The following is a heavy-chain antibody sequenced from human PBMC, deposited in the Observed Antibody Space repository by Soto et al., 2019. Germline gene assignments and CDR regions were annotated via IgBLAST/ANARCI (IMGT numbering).Heavy chain of an antibody. Sequence: EVQLLESGGGLVQPGGSLRLSCAASGFTFGSYAMSWVRQAPGKGLEWVSSIGAGYGTYYADSVKGRFTISRDNSKNPLYLQMNSLRAEDTAIYYCATPYSSSWFSPFDYWGQGSLVTVSS. CDR1: GFTFGSYA. J-gene: IGHJ4*02. CDR3: ATPYSSSWFSPFDY. V-gene: IGHV3-23*01. CDR2: IGAGYGT. D-gene: IGHD6-13*01.